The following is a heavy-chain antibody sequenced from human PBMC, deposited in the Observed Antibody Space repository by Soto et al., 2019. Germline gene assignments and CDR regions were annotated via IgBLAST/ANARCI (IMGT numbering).Heavy chain of an antibody. D-gene: IGHD3-22*01. CDR1: GGSISPFY. V-gene: IGHV4-4*07. CDR2: VYPTGST. J-gene: IGHJ4*02. CDR3: ARASYDSIGYTFDY. Sequence: SETLSLTCTVSGGSISPFYWNWIRQSAGKGLEWIGRVYPTGSTNYNHSLKSRVSMSVDTSKNQFSLKLGSVTAADTAVYYCARASYDSIGYTFDYWGQGILVTV.